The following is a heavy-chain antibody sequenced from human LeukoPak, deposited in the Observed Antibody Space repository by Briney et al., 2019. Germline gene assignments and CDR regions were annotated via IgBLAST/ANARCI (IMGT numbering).Heavy chain of an antibody. CDR3: ARLGEIPRAYFDY. V-gene: IGHV5-51*01. CDR2: IYPGDSDT. Sequence: GESLQISCKGSGYSFTSYWIGWVRQMPGKGLEWMGIIYPGDSDTRYSPSFQGQVTISADKSISTAYLRWSSLKASDTAMYYCARLGEIPRAYFDYWGQGTLVTVSS. D-gene: IGHD2-21*01. CDR1: GYSFTSYW. J-gene: IGHJ4*02.